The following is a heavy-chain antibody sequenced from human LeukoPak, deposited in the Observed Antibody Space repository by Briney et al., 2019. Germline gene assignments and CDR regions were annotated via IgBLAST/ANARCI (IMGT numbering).Heavy chain of an antibody. CDR2: ISYDGSNK. Sequence: GRSLRLSCAASGFTFSSYGMHWVRQAPGKGLEWVAVISYDGSNKYYADSVKGRFTISRDNSKNTLYLQMNSLRAEDTAVYYCAKVDAWDPHSLDYWGQGTLVTVSS. J-gene: IGHJ4*02. CDR3: AKVDAWDPHSLDY. CDR1: GFTFSSYG. D-gene: IGHD3-16*01. V-gene: IGHV3-30*18.